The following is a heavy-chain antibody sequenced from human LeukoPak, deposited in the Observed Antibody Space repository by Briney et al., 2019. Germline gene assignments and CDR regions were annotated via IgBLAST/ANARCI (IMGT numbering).Heavy chain of an antibody. D-gene: IGHD5-12*01. CDR3: AKDRTAGYDGLVDY. Sequence: PGRSLRLSGAASGFTFSNYGMHWVRQAPGKGLEWVAVISYDGSNKYYTDSVKGRFTISRDNSKNTLYLQMNSLRAEDTAVYYCAKDRTAGYDGLVDYWGQGTLVTVSS. CDR2: ISYDGSNK. V-gene: IGHV3-30*18. CDR1: GFTFSNYG. J-gene: IGHJ4*02.